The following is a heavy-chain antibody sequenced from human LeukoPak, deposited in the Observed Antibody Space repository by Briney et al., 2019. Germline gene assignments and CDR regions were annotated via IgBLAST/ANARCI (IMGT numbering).Heavy chain of an antibody. Sequence: SQTLSVTCTVSGGSISSSGYYWSWIRQHPGKGLEWIGYIYYSGSTYYNPSLKSRVTISVDTSKNQFSLKLSSVTAADTAVYYCARGRNCSGGSCRKLYFHYWGQGTLVTVSS. V-gene: IGHV4-31*03. D-gene: IGHD2-15*01. J-gene: IGHJ4*02. CDR2: IYYSGST. CDR1: GGSISSSGYY. CDR3: ARGRNCSGGSCRKLYFHY.